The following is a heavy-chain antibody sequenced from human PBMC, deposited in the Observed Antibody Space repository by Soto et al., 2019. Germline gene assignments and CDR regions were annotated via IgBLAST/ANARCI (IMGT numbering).Heavy chain of an antibody. J-gene: IGHJ5*02. CDR2: MNPNSGNT. CDR1: GYTFTSYD. V-gene: IGHV1-8*01. Sequence: QVQLVQSGAEVKKPGASVKVSFKASGYTFTSYDINWVRQATGQWLECMGWMNPNSGNTDYAQKFQGRVTMTRNTSISTAYMELSSLRSEDTAVYYCARERSAAGAGWFDPWGQGTLVTVSS. D-gene: IGHD6-13*01. CDR3: ARERSAAGAGWFDP.